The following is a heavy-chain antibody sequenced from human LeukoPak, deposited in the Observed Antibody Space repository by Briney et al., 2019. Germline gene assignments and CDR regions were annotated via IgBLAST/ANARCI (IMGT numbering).Heavy chain of an antibody. D-gene: IGHD3-10*01. CDR2: IYYSGST. CDR3: ARDMYYYGSGSYFGFDP. J-gene: IGHJ5*02. CDR1: GGSISNYY. Sequence: SVTLSLTCTVSGGSISNYYWSWIRQPPGKALDWIGYIYYSGSTKYNPSLKSRVTISVDTSKKQFSLKLTSVTAADTAVYYCARDMYYYGSGSYFGFDPWGQGTLVTVSS. V-gene: IGHV4-59*01.